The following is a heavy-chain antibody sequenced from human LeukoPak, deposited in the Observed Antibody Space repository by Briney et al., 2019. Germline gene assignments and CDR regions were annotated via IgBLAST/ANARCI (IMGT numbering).Heavy chain of an antibody. CDR3: AKDRSDNSRWYAGSH. J-gene: IGHJ1*01. V-gene: IGHV3-23*01. CDR1: GFTFSSYA. CDR2: ISDTGVTT. D-gene: IGHD6-13*01. Sequence: GGSLRLSCATSGFTFSSYAMSWVRQAPGEGLEWVAAISDTGVTTYNADSVEGRFTISRDNSKNTLYLQMNSLRAEDTAVYYCAKDRSDNSRWYAGSHWGQGTLVTVSS.